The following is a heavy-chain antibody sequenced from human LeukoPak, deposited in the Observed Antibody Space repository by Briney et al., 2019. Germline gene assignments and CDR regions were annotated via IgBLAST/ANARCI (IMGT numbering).Heavy chain of an antibody. CDR2: IHYSGST. V-gene: IGHV4-30-4*08. J-gene: IGHJ5*02. Sequence: SQTLSLTCTVSGGSISSGDYYWSWIRQPPGKGLEWIGYIHYSGSTYYNPSLKSRVTISVDTSKNQFSLKLSSVTAADTAVYYCARDQLPYNWFDPWGQGTLVTVSS. D-gene: IGHD2-2*01. CDR3: ARDQLPYNWFDP. CDR1: GGSISSGDYY.